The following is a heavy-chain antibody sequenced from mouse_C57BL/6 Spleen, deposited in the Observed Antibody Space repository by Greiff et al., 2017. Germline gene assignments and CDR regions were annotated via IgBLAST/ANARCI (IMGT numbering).Heavy chain of an antibody. Sequence: VQLQQPGAELVKPGASVKMSCKASGYTFTSYWITWVKQRPGQGLEWIGDIYPGSGSTNYNEKFKSKATLTVATSSSTAYMQLSSLTSEDSAVYYCAKGRITAVVAPFGYWGQGTTLTVSS. D-gene: IGHD1-1*01. V-gene: IGHV1-55*01. CDR2: IYPGSGST. J-gene: IGHJ2*01. CDR1: GYTFTSYW. CDR3: AKGRITAVVAPFGY.